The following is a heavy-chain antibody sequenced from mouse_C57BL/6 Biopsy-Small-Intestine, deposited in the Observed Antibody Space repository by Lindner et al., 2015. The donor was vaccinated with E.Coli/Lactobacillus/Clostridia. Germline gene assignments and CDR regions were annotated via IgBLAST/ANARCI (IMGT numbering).Heavy chain of an antibody. J-gene: IGHJ2*01. CDR1: GYTFTSYG. D-gene: IGHD1-1*01. Sequence: VQLQESGAELARPGASVKLSCKASGYTFTSYGISWVKQRTGQGLEWIGEIYPRSGKTYYNEKFKGKATLTADKSSSTAYMELRSLTSEDSAVYFCAREAYDSSQYYFDYWGQGTTLTVSS. CDR3: AREAYDSSQYYFDY. CDR2: IYPRSGKT. V-gene: IGHV1-81*01.